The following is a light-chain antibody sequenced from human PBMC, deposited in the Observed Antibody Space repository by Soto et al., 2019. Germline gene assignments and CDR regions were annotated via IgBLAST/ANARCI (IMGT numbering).Light chain of an antibody. V-gene: IGKV1-39*01. CDR1: QSISTS. CDR2: GAS. J-gene: IGKJ1*01. CDR3: LQFYNFSWT. Sequence: IQMTQSPSSLSASVGVRVTITCRTSQSISTSLNWYQQKAGKAPKLLIYGASTLQSGVPLRFSGSGSGTDFTLTISRLQPEDFATYYCLQFYNFSWTFGQGTKVDIK.